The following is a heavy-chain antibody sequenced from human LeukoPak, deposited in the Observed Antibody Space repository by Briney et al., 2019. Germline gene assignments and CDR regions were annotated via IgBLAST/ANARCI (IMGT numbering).Heavy chain of an antibody. CDR2: IYYSGST. CDR1: GASISRSNYY. CDR3: ARSHWGPYGSRIANWFDP. J-gene: IGHJ5*02. D-gene: IGHD6-13*01. V-gene: IGHV4-39*07. Sequence: KSSETLSLTCTVSGASISRSNYYWGWIRQPPGKGLEWIGSIYYSGSTYYKPSLKSRVTISVDTSKNQFSLKLSSVTAADTAVYYCARSHWGPYGSRIANWFDPWGQGTLVTVSS.